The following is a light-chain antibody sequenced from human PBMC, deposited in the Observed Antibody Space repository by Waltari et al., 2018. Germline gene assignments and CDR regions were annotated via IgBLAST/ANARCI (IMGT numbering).Light chain of an antibody. CDR3: CSYAGSSTYVV. J-gene: IGLJ2*01. CDR2: EGS. Sequence: QSALTQPASVSGSPGQSITISCTGTSSDVGSYNLVPGYQQHPGKAPKLMIYEGSKRPSGVSNRFSGSKSSNTASLTISGLQAEDEADYYCCSYAGSSTYVVFGGGTKLTVL. CDR1: SSDVGSYNL. V-gene: IGLV2-23*01.